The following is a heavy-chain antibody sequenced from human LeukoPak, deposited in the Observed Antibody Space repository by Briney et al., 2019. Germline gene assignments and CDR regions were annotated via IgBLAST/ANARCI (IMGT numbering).Heavy chain of an antibody. Sequence: SVKVSCKASGGTFSSYAIGWVRQAPGQGLEWMGGIIPIFGTANYAQKFQGRVTITADESTSTAYMELSSLRSEDTAVYYCARALGYCSSTSCYSYYYYYGMDVWGKGTTVTVSS. CDR1: GGTFSSYA. J-gene: IGHJ6*04. V-gene: IGHV1-69*13. CDR2: IIPIFGTA. D-gene: IGHD2-2*01. CDR3: ARALGYCSSTSCYSYYYYYGMDV.